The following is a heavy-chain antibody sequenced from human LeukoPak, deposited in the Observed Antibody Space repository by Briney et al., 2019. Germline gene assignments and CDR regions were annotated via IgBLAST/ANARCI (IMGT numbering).Heavy chain of an antibody. D-gene: IGHD6-19*01. CDR2: ITSNGGNT. V-gene: IGHV3-64*01. J-gene: IGHJ4*02. Sequence: PGGSPRLSCAASGFTFSSYWMHWDRQAPGKGLEYVSSITSNGGNTYYANSVKGRFTISRDNSKNTLYLQMGSLRAEDMAVYYCAREGGSSGWYGGFDYWGQGTLVTVSS. CDR1: GFTFSSYW. CDR3: AREGGSSGWYGGFDY.